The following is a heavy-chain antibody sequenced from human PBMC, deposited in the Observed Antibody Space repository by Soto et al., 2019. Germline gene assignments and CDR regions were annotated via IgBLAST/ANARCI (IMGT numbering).Heavy chain of an antibody. CDR3: ARESSGYSSFYAFDI. CDR2: IWDDGSNK. J-gene: IGHJ3*02. V-gene: IGHV3-33*01. Sequence: QVQLVESGGGVVQPGRSLRLSCAASGFTFSSYGMHWVRQAPGKGLEWVAVIWDDGSNKYYADSVKGRFTISRDNSKNALYLQMNSLRAEDTAVYHCARESSGYSSFYAFDIWGQGTMVTVSS. D-gene: IGHD3-22*01. CDR1: GFTFSSYG.